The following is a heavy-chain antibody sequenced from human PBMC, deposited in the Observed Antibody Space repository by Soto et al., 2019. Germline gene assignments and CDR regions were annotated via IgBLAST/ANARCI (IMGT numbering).Heavy chain of an antibody. J-gene: IGHJ6*02. V-gene: IGHV1-2*04. CDR3: AREWVVVAAKNYYHHYGLAV. D-gene: IGHD2-15*01. CDR1: GYSFTRYG. Sequence: ASVKVSCKASGYSFTRYGIGWVRQAPGQGLEWMGWINPNSGGTNYAQKFQGWVTMTRDTSISTAYMELSRLRSDDTAVYYCAREWVVVAAKNYYHHYGLAVWGQGTTVTVSS. CDR2: INPNSGGT.